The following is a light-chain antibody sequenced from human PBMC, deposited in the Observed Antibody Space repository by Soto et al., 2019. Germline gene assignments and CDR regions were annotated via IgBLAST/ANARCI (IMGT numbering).Light chain of an antibody. CDR1: QSISSNY. Sequence: EIVLTQSPGTLSMSPGDRATLSCRASQSISSNYLAWYQQKPGQAPRLLIYGASSRATGIPDRFSGSGSGTDFTITISRLEAEDFSVAYCQQYGSSPRTFGQGTKVEFK. J-gene: IGKJ1*01. V-gene: IGKV3-20*01. CDR3: QQYGSSPRT. CDR2: GAS.